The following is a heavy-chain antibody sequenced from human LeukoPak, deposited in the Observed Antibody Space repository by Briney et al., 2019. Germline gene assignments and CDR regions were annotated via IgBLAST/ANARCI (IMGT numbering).Heavy chain of an antibody. J-gene: IGHJ3*02. CDR2: IPGSGGNT. CDR3: AKSYSGNYNDAFGI. D-gene: IGHD1-26*01. CDR1: GLTFSDYS. Sequence: GGSLRLSCVASGLTFSDYSMTWVRQAPGKGLEWVSGIPGSGGNTYYADSVRGRFTISRDNSKNTLYLQMNSLRAEDTAVYYCAKSYSGNYNDAFGIWGQGTMVTVSS. V-gene: IGHV3-23*01.